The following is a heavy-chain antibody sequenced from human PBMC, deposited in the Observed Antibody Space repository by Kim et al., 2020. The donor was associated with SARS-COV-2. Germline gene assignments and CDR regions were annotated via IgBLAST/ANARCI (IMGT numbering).Heavy chain of an antibody. Sequence: SETLSLTCTVSGGSISSSSYYWGWIRQPPGKGLEWIGSIYYSGSTYYNPSLKSRVTISVDTSKNQFSLKLSSVTAADTAVYYCARLYPLYRLGINYGDYGLHDYWGQGTLVTVSS. CDR1: GGSISSSSYY. J-gene: IGHJ4*02. D-gene: IGHD4-17*01. CDR3: ARLYPLYRLGINYGDYGLHDY. CDR2: IYYSGST. V-gene: IGHV4-39*01.